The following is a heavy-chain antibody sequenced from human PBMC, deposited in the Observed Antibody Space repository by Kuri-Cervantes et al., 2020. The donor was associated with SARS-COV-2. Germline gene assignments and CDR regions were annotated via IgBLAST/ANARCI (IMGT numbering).Heavy chain of an antibody. D-gene: IGHD2-2*01. CDR2: IYYSGST. V-gene: IGHV4-39*01. CDR3: ARRLEYANAFDI. Sequence: SETLSLTCTVSGGSLTSSSYYWGWVRQPPGKGLEWIGSIYYSGSTYYNPSLKSRVTISVDTSKNQFSQKLSCVTAADTAVYYCARRLEYANAFDIWGQGTMVTVSS. CDR1: GGSLTSSSYY. J-gene: IGHJ3*02.